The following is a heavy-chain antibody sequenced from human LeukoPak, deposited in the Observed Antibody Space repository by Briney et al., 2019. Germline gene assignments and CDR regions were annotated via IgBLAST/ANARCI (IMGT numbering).Heavy chain of an antibody. J-gene: IGHJ4*02. CDR3: AKRGVVIRGILVIGYHQEAYHYDF. V-gene: IGHV3-23*01. D-gene: IGHD3-10*01. CDR1: GLSLSNYA. CDR2: ISERGGST. Sequence: GGSLRLSCVVSGLSLSNYAMTWVRQAPGKGLEWVSYISERGGSTTYADSVKGRFTISRDTSLNTLYLQMNNLRAEDTAVYFCAKRGVVIRGILVIGYHQEAYHYDFWGQGVLVTVSS.